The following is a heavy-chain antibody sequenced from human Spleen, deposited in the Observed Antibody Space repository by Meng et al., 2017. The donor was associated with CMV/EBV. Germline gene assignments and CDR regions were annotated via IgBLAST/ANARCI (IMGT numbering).Heavy chain of an antibody. CDR3: ARARFLEWLGNWFDP. D-gene: IGHD3-3*01. CDR2: IYNSGTT. CDR1: DSISSTTYY. J-gene: IGHJ5*02. Sequence: DSISSTTYYGGWLRQPPGKGLEWIGTIYNSGTTYYNPSLKSRVMISIDTSKNQFSLKLTSVTAADTAIYYCARARFLEWLGNWFDPWGQGTLVTVSS. V-gene: IGHV4-39*07.